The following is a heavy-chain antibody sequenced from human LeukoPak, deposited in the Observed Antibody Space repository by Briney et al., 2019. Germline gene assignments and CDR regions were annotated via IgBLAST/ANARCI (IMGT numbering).Heavy chain of an antibody. V-gene: IGHV4-34*01. CDR2: INHSGST. J-gene: IGHJ6*02. Sequence: SETLSLTCAVYGGSFSGYYWSWIRQPPGKGLEWIGEINHSGSTNYNPPLKSRVTISVDTSKNQFSLKLSSVTAADTAVYYCARGQDYGSGSTYYGMDVWGQGTTVTVSS. D-gene: IGHD3-10*01. CDR3: ARGQDYGSGSTYYGMDV. CDR1: GGSFSGYY.